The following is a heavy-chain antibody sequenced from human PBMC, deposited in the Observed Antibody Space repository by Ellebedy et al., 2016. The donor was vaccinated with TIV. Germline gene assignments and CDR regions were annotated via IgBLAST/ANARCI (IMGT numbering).Heavy chain of an antibody. Sequence: AASVKVSCKTSGYTFPSYGISWVRQAPGQGLEWKGWISAYNGNTNYAQMLQGRVTLTTDTFTSTAYMEPRRLRSDDTAVYYCARYCNSTTCSNWFDPWGQGTLVTVAS. CDR1: GYTFPSYG. CDR2: ISAYNGNT. V-gene: IGHV1-18*04. CDR3: ARYCNSTTCSNWFDP. J-gene: IGHJ5*02. D-gene: IGHD2-2*01.